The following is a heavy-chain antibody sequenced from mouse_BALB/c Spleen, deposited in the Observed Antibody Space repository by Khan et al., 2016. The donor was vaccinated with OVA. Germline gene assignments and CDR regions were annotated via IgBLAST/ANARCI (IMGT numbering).Heavy chain of an antibody. J-gene: IGHJ4*01. V-gene: IGHV2-6-1*01. CDR1: GFSLTNYG. D-gene: IGHD2-10*01. CDR3: ARQPYYHYNIMDY. CDR2: IWSDGST. Sequence: QVQLKESGPGLVAPSQSLSITCTISGFSLTNYGVHWVRQPPGKGLEWLVVIWSDGSTTHTPAPKSRLTISKDNSKSQVFLKMNSLQTDAPAVYFCARQPYYHYNIMDYWGQGTSVTVSS.